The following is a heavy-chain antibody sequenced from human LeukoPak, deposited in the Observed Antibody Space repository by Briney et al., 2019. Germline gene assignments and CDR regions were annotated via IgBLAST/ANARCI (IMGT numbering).Heavy chain of an antibody. CDR3: AKDIDYGGNSGY. J-gene: IGHJ4*02. Sequence: GGSLRLSCAASGFTFSSYAMSWVRQAPGKGLEWVSLISGDGGSTYYADSVKGRFTISRDNSKNSLYLQMNSLRTEDTALYYCAKDIDYGGNSGYWGQGTLVTVSS. CDR2: ISGDGGST. CDR1: GFTFSSYA. V-gene: IGHV3-43*02. D-gene: IGHD4-23*01.